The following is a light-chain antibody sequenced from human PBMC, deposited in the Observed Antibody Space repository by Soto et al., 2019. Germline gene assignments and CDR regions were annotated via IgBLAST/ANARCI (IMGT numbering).Light chain of an antibody. CDR2: DVS. Sequence: QSALTQPRSVSGSPGQSFTISCTGTSSDVGGYNYVSWYQQHPGKAPKVMIYDVSERPSGVPDRFSGSKSGNTASLTISGLQAEDEADYYCCSYAGSPRYVLGTGTKLTVL. CDR1: SSDVGGYNY. CDR3: CSYAGSPRYV. J-gene: IGLJ1*01. V-gene: IGLV2-11*01.